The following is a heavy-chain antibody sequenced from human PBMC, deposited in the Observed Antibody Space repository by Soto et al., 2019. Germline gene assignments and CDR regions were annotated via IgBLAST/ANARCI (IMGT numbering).Heavy chain of an antibody. V-gene: IGHV3-48*02. Sequence: EVQLVESGGGLIQPGGSLRLSCAASGFTFSDYAMNWVRQAPGKGLEWVSYISSSSRSIFYADSVKGRFTVSRDDAKNSLHLQMSSLRDEDTAVYYCARDNGAGQYSNSYNDLWGQGTLVTVSS. CDR1: GFTFSDYA. J-gene: IGHJ5*02. D-gene: IGHD6-13*01. CDR3: ARDNGAGQYSNSYNDL. CDR2: ISSSSRSI.